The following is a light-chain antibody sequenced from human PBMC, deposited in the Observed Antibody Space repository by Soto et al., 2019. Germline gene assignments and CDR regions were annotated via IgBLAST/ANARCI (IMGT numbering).Light chain of an antibody. CDR3: QQYNSYSYT. J-gene: IGKJ2*01. Sequence: DIQMTQSPSTLSASVGDRLTITCRASQSISNWLAWYQLKPGKAPKLLIYKASSLESGVPSRFSGSGSGTEFTLTISSLQPDDFASYYCQQYNSYSYTFGQGTKLEIK. CDR1: QSISNW. V-gene: IGKV1-5*03. CDR2: KAS.